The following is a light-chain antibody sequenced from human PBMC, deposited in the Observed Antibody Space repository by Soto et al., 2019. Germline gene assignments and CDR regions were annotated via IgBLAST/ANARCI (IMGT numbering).Light chain of an antibody. Sequence: EIVLTQSPGTLSLSPGERATLSCRASQSLSSYLAWYQQKPGQAPRLLIYGASSRATGIPDRFSGSGSGTDFTLTISRLEPEDFAVYYCRQYGGSPSYTFGQGTKLEIK. CDR1: QSLSSY. V-gene: IGKV3-20*01. J-gene: IGKJ2*01. CDR3: RQYGGSPSYT. CDR2: GAS.